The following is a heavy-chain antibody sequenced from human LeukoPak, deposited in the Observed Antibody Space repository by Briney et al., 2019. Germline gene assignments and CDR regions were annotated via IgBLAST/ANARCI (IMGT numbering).Heavy chain of an antibody. J-gene: IGHJ6*02. CDR3: ARGAMLSDYYYYYGMDV. CDR1: GGSISTYY. CDR2: IYYSGST. Sequence: SETLSLTCTVSGGSISTYYWSWIRQPPGKGLEWIGYIYYSGSTNYNPSLKSRVTISVDTSKNQFPLKVSSVTAADTAVYYCARGAMLSDYYYYYGMDVWGQGTTVTVSS. D-gene: IGHD2-8*01. V-gene: IGHV4-59*01.